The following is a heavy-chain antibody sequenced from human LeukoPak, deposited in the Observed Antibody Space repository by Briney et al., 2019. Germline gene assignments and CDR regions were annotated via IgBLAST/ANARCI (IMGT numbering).Heavy chain of an antibody. CDR1: GGSISSSSYY. CDR2: MSHSGST. Sequence: SETLSLTCTVSGGSISSSSYYWSWIRQPPGKGLEWIAYMSHSGSTKCNPSLKSRVTIALDTSKNQFSLKLSSVTAADMAVYYCARLFSRVGGYWHFDLWGRGTLVTVSS. V-gene: IGHV4-61*05. J-gene: IGHJ2*01. CDR3: ARLFSRVGGYWHFDL. D-gene: IGHD3-16*01.